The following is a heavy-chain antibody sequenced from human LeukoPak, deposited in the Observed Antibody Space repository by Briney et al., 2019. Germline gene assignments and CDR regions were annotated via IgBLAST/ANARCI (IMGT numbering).Heavy chain of an antibody. CDR1: GFTFSSYG. J-gene: IGHJ4*02. D-gene: IGHD3-22*01. CDR3: ARDSHPNYYDSSGYAEHYFDY. V-gene: IGHV3-33*01. CDR2: IWYDGSNK. Sequence: GGSLRLSCAASGFTFSSYGMHWVRQAPGKGLEWVAVIWYDGSNKYYADSVKGRFTISRDNSKNTLYLQMNSLRAEDTAVYYCARDSHPNYYDSSGYAEHYFDYWGQGTLVTVSS.